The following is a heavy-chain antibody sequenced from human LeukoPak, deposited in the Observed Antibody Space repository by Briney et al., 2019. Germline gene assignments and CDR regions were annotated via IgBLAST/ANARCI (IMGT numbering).Heavy chain of an antibody. Sequence: GGSLRLSCAASGFIVSTNYMTWVRQAPGKGLEWVSVIHNGGSTYYADSVKGRFTLSIDNSKNMLYLQMNSLRVEDTAVYYCARGNWNLVFDYWGQGTLVTVSS. CDR3: ARGNWNLVFDY. D-gene: IGHD1-7*01. CDR1: GFIVSTNY. J-gene: IGHJ4*02. CDR2: IHNGGST. V-gene: IGHV3-53*01.